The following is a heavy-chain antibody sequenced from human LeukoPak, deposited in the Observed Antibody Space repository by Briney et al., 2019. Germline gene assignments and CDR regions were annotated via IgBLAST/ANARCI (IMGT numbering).Heavy chain of an antibody. CDR1: GGSMSSGGYY. V-gene: IGHV4-31*11. J-gene: IGHJ4*02. CDR3: ARDRYGNYFDC. CDR2: IHYSGST. D-gene: IGHD1-14*01. Sequence: PSQTLSLTCAVSGGSMSSGGYYWSWNRQHPGKGLEWIGYIHYSGSTDYNPSLKSRVTISLDTSKNHFSLKVRSVTAADTAVYYCARDRYGNYFDCWSQGTLVTVSS.